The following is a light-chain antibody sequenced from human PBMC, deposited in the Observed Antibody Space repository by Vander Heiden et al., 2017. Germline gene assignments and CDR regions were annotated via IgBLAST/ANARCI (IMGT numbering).Light chain of an antibody. V-gene: IGKV1-5*03. Sequence: DIQMTQSPSTLSASVGDRVTITCRASQSISSWLAWYHQEPGKAPKLLIYKTSTLESGVPARFSGSGSGTEFTLTISSLQPDDFAAYYCQQYSSYPATFGQGTKVQIK. CDR3: QQYSSYPAT. CDR2: KTS. CDR1: QSISSW. J-gene: IGKJ1*01.